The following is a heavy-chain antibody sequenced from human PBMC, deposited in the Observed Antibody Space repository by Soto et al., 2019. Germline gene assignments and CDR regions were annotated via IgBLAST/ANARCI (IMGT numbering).Heavy chain of an antibody. V-gene: IGHV1-69*13. Sequence: SVKVSCKASGGTFSSYAMSWVRQAPGQGLEWMGGIIPNFGTANYAQKFQGRVTITADESTSTAYMELRSLRSEDTAVYFCSRALRRDSYPPFWFDPWGPGTLVTVSS. CDR2: IIPNFGTA. J-gene: IGHJ5*02. D-gene: IGHD1-26*01. CDR1: GGTFSSYA. CDR3: SRALRRDSYPPFWFDP.